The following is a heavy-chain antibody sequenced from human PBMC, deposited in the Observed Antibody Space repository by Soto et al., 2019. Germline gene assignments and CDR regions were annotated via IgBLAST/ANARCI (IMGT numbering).Heavy chain of an antibody. J-gene: IGHJ4*02. V-gene: IGHV3-21*01. Sequence: EVPLVESGGGLVKPGGSLRLSCAASGFTFSSYSMNWVRQAPGKGLEWVSSISSSSSYIYYADSVKGRFTIARDNAKNSLYLQMNSLRAEDTAVYYCASASEQWLGDYFDYWGQGTLVTVSS. CDR1: GFTFSSYS. CDR2: ISSSSSYI. D-gene: IGHD6-19*01. CDR3: ASASEQWLGDYFDY.